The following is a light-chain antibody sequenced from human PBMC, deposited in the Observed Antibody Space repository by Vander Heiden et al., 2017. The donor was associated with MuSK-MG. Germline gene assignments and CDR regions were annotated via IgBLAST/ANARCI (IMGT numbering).Light chain of an antibody. CDR3: AAWDDSRNGPV. Sequence: QSVLTQPPSPSGTPGQRVTISCSGSSSNIGSNNVNWYQQLPGTAPKLLIYSNNQRPSGVPDRFSGSKSGTSASLAISGRQAEEEADYYCAAWDDSRNGPVFGGGTKLTVL. CDR2: SNN. J-gene: IGLJ2*01. CDR1: SSNIGSNN. V-gene: IGLV1-44*01.